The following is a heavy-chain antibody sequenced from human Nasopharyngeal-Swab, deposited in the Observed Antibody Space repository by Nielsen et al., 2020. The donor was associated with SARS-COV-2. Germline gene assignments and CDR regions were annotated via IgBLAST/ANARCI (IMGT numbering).Heavy chain of an antibody. CDR2: IDPRDSYT. Sequence: VRQMPGKGLEWMGRIDPRDSYTNYSPSCQSHVTISADKSISTAYLQWSSLKAPDTAMYYCARRGGAAGSDAFDIWGQGTMVTVSS. D-gene: IGHD6-13*01. V-gene: IGHV5-10-1*01. J-gene: IGHJ3*02. CDR3: ARRGGAAGSDAFDI.